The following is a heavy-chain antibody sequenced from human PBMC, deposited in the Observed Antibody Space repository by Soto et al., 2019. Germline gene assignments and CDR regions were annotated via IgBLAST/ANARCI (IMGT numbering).Heavy chain of an antibody. CDR3: ATYGEAAGFTN. CDR2: LIIDTGRT. J-gene: IGHJ4*02. D-gene: IGHD6-25*01. CDR1: GHYD. V-gene: IGHV1-8*01. Sequence: QGQLVQSGAEVKKPGASVKVSCKSSGHYDINWVRQAPGQGLEGVGFLIIDTGRTGSARKFKGRVTMTGDPSSSTAYMELSDLRSEDTAVYFCATYGEAAGFTNWGQGTLVSVSS.